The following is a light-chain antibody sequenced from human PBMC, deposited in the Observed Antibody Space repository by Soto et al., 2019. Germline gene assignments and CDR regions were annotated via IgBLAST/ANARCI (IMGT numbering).Light chain of an antibody. CDR3: QQYNNWPGT. J-gene: IGKJ1*01. CDR2: GAS. CDR1: QSVSSN. V-gene: IGKV3-15*01. Sequence: EIVMTQSQATLSVSPGERATLSCRASQSVSSNLAWYQQKPGQAPRLLIYGASTRVTGIPARFSGGGSGTDFTLTISSLQSEDFAVYYCQQYNNWPGTFGQGTKVEIK.